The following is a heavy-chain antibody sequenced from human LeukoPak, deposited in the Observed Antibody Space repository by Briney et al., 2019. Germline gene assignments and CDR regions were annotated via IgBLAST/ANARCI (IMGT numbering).Heavy chain of an antibody. CDR2: MNPNSGNT. V-gene: IGHV1-8*01. Sequence: ASVKVPCKASGYTFTSYDINWVRQATGRGLEWMGWMNPNSGNTNYARNFQGRITMTRNTSISTAYMELSSLRSEDTAVYFCARRNYDFSIASYVAFDIWGQGTIVTVSS. CDR3: ARRNYDFSIASYVAFDI. CDR1: GYTFTSYD. J-gene: IGHJ3*02. D-gene: IGHD3-3*01.